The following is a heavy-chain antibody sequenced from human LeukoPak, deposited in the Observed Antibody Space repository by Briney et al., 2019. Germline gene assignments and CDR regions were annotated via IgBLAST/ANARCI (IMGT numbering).Heavy chain of an antibody. J-gene: IGHJ2*01. CDR1: GYSISSRNW. CDR3: ARYGGDSDWYFDL. Sequence: SETLSLTCAVSGYSISSRNWWGWIRQPPGKGLEWIGYIYYSGKTYYSPSLKSRVTMSLDTSQDQFSLKLSSVTAVDTAVYFCARYGGDSDWYFDLWGRGTLVTVSS. CDR2: IYYSGKT. D-gene: IGHD4-23*01. V-gene: IGHV4-28*01.